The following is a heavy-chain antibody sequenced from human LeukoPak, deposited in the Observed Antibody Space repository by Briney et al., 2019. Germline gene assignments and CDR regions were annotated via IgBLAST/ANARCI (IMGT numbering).Heavy chain of an antibody. D-gene: IGHD3-10*01. CDR2: INHSGST. J-gene: IGHJ3*02. CDR3: AREYYYGSGSAASGAFDI. V-gene: IGHV4-34*01. CDR1: GGSFSGYY. Sequence: SETLSLTCAVYGGSFSGYYWSWIRQPPGKGLEWIGEINHSGSTNYNTSLKSRVTIAVDTSKNQFSLKLSSVTAADTAVYYCAREYYYGSGSAASGAFDIWGQGTMVTVSS.